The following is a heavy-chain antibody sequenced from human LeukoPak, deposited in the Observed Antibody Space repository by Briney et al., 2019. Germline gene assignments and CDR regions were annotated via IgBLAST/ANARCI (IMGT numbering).Heavy chain of an antibody. D-gene: IGHD3-10*01. V-gene: IGHV4-39*07. CDR2: MYYSGNT. Sequence: SETLSLTCTVSGGSVSSTSYYWGWIRQPPGKGLEWIGSMYYSGNTYYNPSLKSRVTISVDTSKNQFSLKLNSVTAADTAVYYCARSGGFTLVRGAVNNWFDPWGQGTLVTVSS. CDR1: GGSVSSTSYY. J-gene: IGHJ5*02. CDR3: ARSGGFTLVRGAVNNWFDP.